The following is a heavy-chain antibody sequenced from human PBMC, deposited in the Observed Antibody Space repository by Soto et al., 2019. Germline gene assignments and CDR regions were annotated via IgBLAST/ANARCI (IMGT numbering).Heavy chain of an antibody. V-gene: IGHV3-23*01. D-gene: IGHD2-15*01. J-gene: IGHJ4*02. CDR3: AKMEGMDPWAYSGDY. CDR2: IYGGGNGP. Sequence: EVQVLESGGGLVQPGGSLRLSCAATGFTFSDFAMSWVRQAPGKGLEWVSRIYGGGNGPHYADAVKGRVTISRDNSKNTLYLQMNSLRAEDTAVDYGAKMEGMDPWAYSGDYWGQGTRVTVSS. CDR1: GFTFSDFA.